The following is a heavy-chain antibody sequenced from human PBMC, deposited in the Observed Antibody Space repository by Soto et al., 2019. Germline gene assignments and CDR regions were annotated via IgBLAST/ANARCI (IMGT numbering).Heavy chain of an antibody. J-gene: IGHJ4*02. V-gene: IGHV4-31*03. CDR1: GGSLITENHY. CDR2: IYQTGTT. D-gene: IGHD3-10*01. Sequence: QVQLHESGPGLLRPSQTLSLTCTVSGGSLITENHYYSWIRQQPGKGLEWIGYIYQTGTTFYNPSLKSRAKLSVDTSNNQFTLNLTSVTPADTAVFYCARVSGAGSYYRDWGQGIVVTVSS. CDR3: ARVSGAGSYYRD.